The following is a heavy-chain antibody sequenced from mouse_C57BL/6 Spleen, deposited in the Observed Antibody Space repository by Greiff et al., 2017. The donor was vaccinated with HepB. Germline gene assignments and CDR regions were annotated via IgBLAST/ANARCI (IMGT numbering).Heavy chain of an antibody. CDR3: ARTLGNAMDY. J-gene: IGHJ4*01. V-gene: IGHV1-69*01. D-gene: IGHD4-1*01. CDR2: IDPSDSYT. CDR1: GYTFTSYW. Sequence: VQLQQSGAELVMPGASVKLSCKASGYTFTSYWMHWVKQRPGQGLEWIGEIDPSDSYTNYNQKFKGKSTLTVDKSSSTAYMQLSSLTSEDSAVYYCARTLGNAMDYWGQGTSVTVSS.